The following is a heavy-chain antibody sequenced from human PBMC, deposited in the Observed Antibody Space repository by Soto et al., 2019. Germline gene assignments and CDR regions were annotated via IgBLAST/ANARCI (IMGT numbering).Heavy chain of an antibody. CDR3: ARDFYSNYGGVDY. V-gene: IGHV3-7*01. CDR2: IKQDGSEK. J-gene: IGHJ4*02. Sequence: GWSLRLSCASSVFTFISYWMSWVRQAPGKGLEWVANIKQDGSEKYYVDSVKGRFTISRDNAKNSLYLQMNSLRAEDTAVYYCARDFYSNYGGVDYWGQGTLVTVSS. D-gene: IGHD4-4*01. CDR1: VFTFISYW.